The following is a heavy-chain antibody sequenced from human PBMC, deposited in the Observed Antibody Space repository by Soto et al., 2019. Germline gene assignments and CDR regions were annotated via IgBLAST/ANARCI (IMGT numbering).Heavy chain of an antibody. V-gene: IGHV3-9*01. Sequence: EVQLVESGGGLVQPGRSLRLSCAASGVIFEDYAMHWVRQAPGKGLEWVSSITWNSDSLAYTGSVKGRFTSSSDNAKNSLYLEMDSLRPEDTALYYCTKSRGVAGRPLDDWGQATLVTVSS. CDR2: ITWNSDSL. J-gene: IGHJ4*02. CDR3: TKSRGVAGRPLDD. D-gene: IGHD6-6*01. CDR1: GVIFEDYA.